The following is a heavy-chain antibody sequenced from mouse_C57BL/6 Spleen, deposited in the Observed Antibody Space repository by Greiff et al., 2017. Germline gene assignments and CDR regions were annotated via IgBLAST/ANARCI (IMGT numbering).Heavy chain of an antibody. D-gene: IGHD1-1*01. CDR2: IWTGGGT. CDR1: GFSLTSYA. CDR3: ARNYYGSSYWYFDV. J-gene: IGHJ1*03. V-gene: IGHV2-9-1*01. Sequence: VNLVESGPGLVAPSQSLSITCTVSGFSLTSYAISWVRQPPGKGLEWLGVIWTGGGTNYNSALKSRLSISKDNSKSQVFLKMNSLQTDDTARYYCARNYYGSSYWYFDVWGTGTTVTVSS.